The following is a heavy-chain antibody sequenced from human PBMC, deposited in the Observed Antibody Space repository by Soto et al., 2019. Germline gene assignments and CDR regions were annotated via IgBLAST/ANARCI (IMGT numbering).Heavy chain of an antibody. D-gene: IGHD2-15*01. Sequence: SVKVSCKASGFTFTSSAVQWVRQARGQRLEWIGWIVVGSGNTNYAQKFQERVTITRDMSTSTAYMELSSLRSEDTAVYYCAADLSQVVVADDHWGKGTLVTVSS. V-gene: IGHV1-58*01. CDR2: IVVGSGNT. CDR1: GFTFTSSA. J-gene: IGHJ1*01. CDR3: AADLSQVVVADDH.